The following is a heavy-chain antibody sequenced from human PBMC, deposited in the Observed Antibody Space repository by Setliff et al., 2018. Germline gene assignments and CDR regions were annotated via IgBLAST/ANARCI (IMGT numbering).Heavy chain of an antibody. D-gene: IGHD6-13*01. V-gene: IGHV4-39*07. CDR2: IYYSGST. Sequence: SETLSLTCTVSGGSISSYYWGWIRQPPGKGLEWIGSIYYSGSTYYNPSLKSRVTISVDTSKNQFSLKLSSVTAADTAVYYCARDVRVASSSWFKSAFDIWGQGTMVTVSS. J-gene: IGHJ3*02. CDR3: ARDVRVASSSWFKSAFDI. CDR1: GGSISSYY.